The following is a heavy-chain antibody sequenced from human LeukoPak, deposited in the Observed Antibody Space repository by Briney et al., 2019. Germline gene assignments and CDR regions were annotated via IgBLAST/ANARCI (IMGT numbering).Heavy chain of an antibody. CDR2: IYYSGST. J-gene: IGHJ5*02. CDR3: ARRYCSGGSCYSDNWFDP. V-gene: IGHV4-39*01. CDR1: GGSISSSSYY. D-gene: IGHD2-15*01. Sequence: MSSETLSLTCTVSGGSISSSSYYWGWIRQPPGKGLGWIGSIYYSGSTYYNPSLKSRVTISVDTSKNQFSLKLSSVTAADTAVYYCARRYCSGGSCYSDNWFDPWGQGTLVTVSS.